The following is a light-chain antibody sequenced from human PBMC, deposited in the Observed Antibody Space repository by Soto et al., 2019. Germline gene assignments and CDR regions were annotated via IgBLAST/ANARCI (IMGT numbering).Light chain of an antibody. Sequence: SYELTQPPSMSVAPGQTARITCGGNDIESKSVHWYQQKPGQAPVLVVYDDNDRPSEIPERFSGSNSGNTATLTISRVEAGDEADYYCQLWDSSSDEPDVFGAGTKLTVL. CDR1: DIESKS. CDR2: DDN. V-gene: IGLV3-21*02. J-gene: IGLJ1*01. CDR3: QLWDSSSDEPDV.